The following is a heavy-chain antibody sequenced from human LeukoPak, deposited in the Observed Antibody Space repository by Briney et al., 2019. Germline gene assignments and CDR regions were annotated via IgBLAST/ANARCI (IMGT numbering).Heavy chain of an antibody. CDR2: IWYDGSNK. Sequence: GRSLRLSCAASGFTFSSYDMHWVRQAPGKGLEWVALIWYDGSNKNYADSVEGRFTISRDNSKNTLFLQMNSLRAEDTAVYYCAREASDAFDIWGQGTMVTVSS. V-gene: IGHV3-33*01. J-gene: IGHJ3*02. CDR1: GFTFSSYD. CDR3: AREASDAFDI.